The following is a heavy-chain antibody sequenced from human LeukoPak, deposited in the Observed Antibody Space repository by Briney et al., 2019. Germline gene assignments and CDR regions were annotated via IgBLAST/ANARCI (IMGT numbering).Heavy chain of an antibody. CDR1: GFTFSSYW. J-gene: IGHJ4*02. V-gene: IGHV3-74*01. D-gene: IGHD2-21*01. CDR2: INSDATST. Sequence: GGFLRLSCAASGFTFSSYWMYWVRQAPGKGPVWVSHINSDATSTGYVDSVKGRFTISRDNSKNTLYLQMNSLIPEDTAVYYCAKGGVAPDYWGQGTLVTVSS. CDR3: AKGGVAPDY.